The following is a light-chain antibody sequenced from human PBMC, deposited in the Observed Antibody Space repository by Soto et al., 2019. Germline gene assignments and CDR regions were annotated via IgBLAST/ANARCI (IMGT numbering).Light chain of an antibody. V-gene: IGKV3-11*01. CDR2: DAS. CDR1: QSVSSY. J-gene: IGKJ1*01. Sequence: EIVLTQSPATLSLSPGERATLSCRAGQSVSSYLAWYQQKPGQAPRLLIYDASNRATGIPARFSGSGSGTDFTLTIRSLEPEDFAVYYCQQRSNWPPSWTFGQGTK. CDR3: QQRSNWPPSWT.